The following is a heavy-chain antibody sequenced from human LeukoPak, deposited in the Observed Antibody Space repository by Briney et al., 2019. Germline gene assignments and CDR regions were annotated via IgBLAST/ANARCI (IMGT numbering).Heavy chain of an antibody. J-gene: IGHJ3*01. CDR3: ARRYSSSWFKPFDL. D-gene: IGHD6-13*01. V-gene: IGHV3-48*02. Sequence: GGSLRLSCAASGFTFSSYSMNWVRQAPGEGLEWVSQISSSGSSIYYEDSVKGRFTISRDNAKNSLYLQMNSLRDEETAVYYCARRYSSSWFKPFDLWGQGTMVTVSS. CDR2: ISSSGSSI. CDR1: GFTFSSYS.